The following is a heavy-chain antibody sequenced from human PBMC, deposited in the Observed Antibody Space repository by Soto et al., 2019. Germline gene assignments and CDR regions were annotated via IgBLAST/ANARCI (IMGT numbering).Heavy chain of an antibody. V-gene: IGHV3-64*01. CDR1: GFTFSSYA. Sequence: EVQLVESGGGLVQPGGSLRLSCAASGFTFSSYAMHWVRQAPGKGLEYVSAISSNGGSTYYANSVKGRFTISRDNSKSTLYLQMGSLRAEDMAVYYCARAAGYCSGGSCYSYAFDIWGQGTMVTVSS. J-gene: IGHJ3*02. CDR2: ISSNGGST. CDR3: ARAAGYCSGGSCYSYAFDI. D-gene: IGHD2-15*01.